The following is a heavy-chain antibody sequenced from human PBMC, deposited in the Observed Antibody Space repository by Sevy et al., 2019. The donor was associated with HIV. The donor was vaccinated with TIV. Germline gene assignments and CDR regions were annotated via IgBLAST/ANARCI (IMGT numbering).Heavy chain of an antibody. J-gene: IGHJ4*02. CDR3: ARGDYYGSLYYFDY. CDR2: ISSASSYI. Sequence: GGSLRLTCAASGFTFNYHFMNWVRQVPGKGLEWVSYISSASSYINYSDSVKGRFTISRDNAKNLVFLEMNNLRPEDTAVYFCARGDYYGSLYYFDYWGQGTLVTVSS. CDR1: GFTFNYHF. V-gene: IGHV3-21*01. D-gene: IGHD3-10*01.